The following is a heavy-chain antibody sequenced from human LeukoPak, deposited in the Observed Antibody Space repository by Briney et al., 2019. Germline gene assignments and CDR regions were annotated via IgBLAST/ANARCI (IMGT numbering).Heavy chain of an antibody. J-gene: IGHJ6*03. V-gene: IGHV4-4*07. Sequence: PSETLSLTCTVSGGSISSYYWSWIRQPAGKGLEWIGRNYTSGSTNYNPSLKSRVTMSVDTSKNQFSLKLSSVTAADTAVYYCARNRRTDIVATIRYYYYYMDVWGKGTTVTVSS. CDR3: ARNRRTDIVATIRYYYYYMDV. CDR1: GGSISSYY. CDR2: NYTSGST. D-gene: IGHD5-12*01.